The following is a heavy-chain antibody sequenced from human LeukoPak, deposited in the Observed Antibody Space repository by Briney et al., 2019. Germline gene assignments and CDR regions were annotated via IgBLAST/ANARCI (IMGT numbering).Heavy chain of an antibody. J-gene: IGHJ4*02. Sequence: GGSLRLSCAASGFTFCSAWMTWVRQAPGKGLEWVATIKDDGSDKYYVDSVKGRFTISRDNAKKSLWLQMNSLRVEDTAMYYCADLGSRDWGQGTLVTVSS. D-gene: IGHD3-16*01. CDR1: GFTFCSAW. CDR3: ADLGSRD. V-gene: IGHV3-7*01. CDR2: IKDDGSDK.